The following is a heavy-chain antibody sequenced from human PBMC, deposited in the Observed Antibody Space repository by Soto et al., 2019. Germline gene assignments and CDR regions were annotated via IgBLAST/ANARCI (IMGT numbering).Heavy chain of an antibody. CDR2: IIPILGIA. CDR3: ARERGYYDSSGYYLDY. Sequence: QVPLVQSGAEVKKPGSSVKVSCKASGGTFSSYTISWVRQAPGQGLEWMGRIIPILGIANYAQKFQGRVTITADKYTSTAYMELSSLRSEDTAVYYCARERGYYDSSGYYLDYWGQGTLVTVSS. D-gene: IGHD3-22*01. CDR1: GGTFSSYT. V-gene: IGHV1-69*08. J-gene: IGHJ4*02.